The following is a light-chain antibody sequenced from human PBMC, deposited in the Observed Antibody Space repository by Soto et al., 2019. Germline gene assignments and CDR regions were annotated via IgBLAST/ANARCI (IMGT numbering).Light chain of an antibody. Sequence: DILMTRLKSPLFAFFGERVTSLCRASNGIITIVNCYHQRPGKAPTLLTFGVSVLQIGVPSRFSGTGSGTEVTLTISSLQPEDLGTYYCQQTYSTPYTFGQGTTVVIK. CDR1: NGIITI. J-gene: IGKJ2*01. V-gene: IGKV1-39*01. CDR3: QQTYSTPYT. CDR2: GVS.